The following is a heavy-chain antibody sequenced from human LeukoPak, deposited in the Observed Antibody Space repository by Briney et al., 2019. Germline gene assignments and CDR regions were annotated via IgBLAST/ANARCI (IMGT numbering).Heavy chain of an antibody. V-gene: IGHV3-21*01. CDR2: ISSSSSYI. J-gene: IGHJ4*02. Sequence: GGSLRLSCAASGFTFSSYSMNWVRQAPGKGLEWVSSISSSSSYIYYADSVKGRFTISRDNAKNSLYLQMNSLRAEDTAVYYCASWAGNTQSDSWSGPFDYRGQGTLVTVSS. D-gene: IGHD3-3*01. CDR3: ASWAGNTQSDSWSGPFDY. CDR1: GFTFSSYS.